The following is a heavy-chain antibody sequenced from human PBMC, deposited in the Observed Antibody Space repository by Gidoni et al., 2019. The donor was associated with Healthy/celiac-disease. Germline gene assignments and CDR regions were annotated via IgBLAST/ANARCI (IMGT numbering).Heavy chain of an antibody. J-gene: IGHJ4*02. CDR3: ARVPGRSVAGSH. CDR2: ISSSSSYT. V-gene: IGHV3-11*06. CDR1: GFTFSEDY. D-gene: IGHD6-19*01. Sequence: QVQLVESGGGLVKPGGSLRLSCAASGFTFSEDYRSWIRQAPGKGLEWVSYISSSSSYTNYADSVKGRFTISRDNAKNSLYLQMNSLRAEDTAVYYCARVPGRSVAGSHWGQGTLVTVSS.